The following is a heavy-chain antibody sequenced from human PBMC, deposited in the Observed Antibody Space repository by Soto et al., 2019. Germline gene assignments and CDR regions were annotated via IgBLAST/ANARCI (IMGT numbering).Heavy chain of an antibody. Sequence: PGGSLRLSCAASGFIFSNYVMSWVRQAPGKGLEWVSSISGSGDSEHYADSVKGRFTISRDNSKNTLSLQMNSLRVEDTAVYYCAKGGLYCSGGSCYANWFDPWGQGTLVTVSS. J-gene: IGHJ5*02. D-gene: IGHD2-15*01. CDR2: ISGSGDSE. CDR3: AKGGLYCSGGSCYANWFDP. V-gene: IGHV3-23*01. CDR1: GFIFSNYV.